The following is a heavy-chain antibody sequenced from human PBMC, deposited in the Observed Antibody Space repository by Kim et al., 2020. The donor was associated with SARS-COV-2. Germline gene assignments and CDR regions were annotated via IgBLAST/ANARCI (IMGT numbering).Heavy chain of an antibody. CDR2: ISYDGSNK. D-gene: IGHD3-10*01. CDR3: ARDPNTRGYFDY. V-gene: IGHV3-30-3*01. CDR1: GFTFSSYA. Sequence: GGSLRLSCAASGFTFSSYAMHWVRQAPGKGLEWVAVISYDGSNKYYADSVKGRFTISRDNSKNTLYLQMNSLRAEDTAVYYCARDPNTRGYFDYWGQGTL. J-gene: IGHJ4*02.